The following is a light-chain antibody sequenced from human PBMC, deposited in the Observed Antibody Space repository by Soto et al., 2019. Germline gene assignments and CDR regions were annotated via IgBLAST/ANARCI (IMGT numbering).Light chain of an antibody. CDR2: DAS. CDR3: LQINSYPYT. Sequence: IQLTQSPSSLPASVGDRVTITCRASQGITTYLAWYQQKPGKAPKLLIYDASALQSGVPSRFSGSGSGTEFTLTISSLQPEDFATYYCLQINSYPYTFGQGTKLEIK. V-gene: IGKV1-9*01. J-gene: IGKJ2*01. CDR1: QGITTY.